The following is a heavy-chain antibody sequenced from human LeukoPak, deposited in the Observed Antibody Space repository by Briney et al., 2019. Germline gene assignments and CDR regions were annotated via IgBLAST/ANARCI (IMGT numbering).Heavy chain of an antibody. CDR2: ISGSGGST. Sequence: GGSLRLSCAASGFTFSSYAMSWVRQAPGKGLEWVSAISGSGGSTYYEDSVKARFTISRDNSKNTLYLQMNSLRAEDTAVYYCAKMGLGTVTISGYFDYWGQGTLVTVSS. J-gene: IGHJ4*02. V-gene: IGHV3-23*01. CDR3: AKMGLGTVTISGYFDY. D-gene: IGHD4-17*01. CDR1: GFTFSSYA.